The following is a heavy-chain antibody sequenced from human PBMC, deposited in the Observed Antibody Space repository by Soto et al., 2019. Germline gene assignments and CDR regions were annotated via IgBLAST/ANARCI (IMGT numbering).Heavy chain of an antibody. CDR1: GFTFSSYA. D-gene: IGHD5-12*01. CDR2: ISGSGGST. CDR3: AKAIVATKYLYYYYGMDV. J-gene: IGHJ6*02. Sequence: QPGGSLRLSCAASGFTFSSYAMSWVRQAPGKGLEWVSAISGSGGSTYYADSVKGRFTISRDNSKNTLYLQMNSLRAEDTAVYYCAKAIVATKYLYYYYGMDVWGQGTTVTVSS. V-gene: IGHV3-23*01.